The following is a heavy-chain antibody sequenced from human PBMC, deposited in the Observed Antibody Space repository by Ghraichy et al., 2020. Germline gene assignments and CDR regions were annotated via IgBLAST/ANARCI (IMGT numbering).Heavy chain of an antibody. CDR3: ARSASEHCSGGSCYGYYYYGMDV. Sequence: GGSLRLSCAASGFTFSSYWMHWVRQAPGKGLMWVSHINSDGSITRYADSVKGRFTISRDNAKNTLYLQMNSLRGEDTAVYYCARSASEHCSGGSCYGYYYYGMDVWGQGTTVTVSS. CDR2: INSDGSIT. V-gene: IGHV3-74*01. D-gene: IGHD2-15*01. J-gene: IGHJ6*02. CDR1: GFTFSSYW.